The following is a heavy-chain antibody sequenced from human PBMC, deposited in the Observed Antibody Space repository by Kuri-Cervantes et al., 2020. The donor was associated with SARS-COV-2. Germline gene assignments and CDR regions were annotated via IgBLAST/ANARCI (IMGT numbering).Heavy chain of an antibody. CDR1: GYTFTDHY. D-gene: IGHD3-10*01. J-gene: IGHJ6*03. Sequence: ASVKVSCKASGYTFTDHYMHWVRQAPGQGLEWMGWINPNSGGTNYAQKFQGRVTMTRDTSISTAYMELSRLRSDDTAVYYCARSSEGPYYYYMDVWGKGTTVTVSS. CDR3: ARSSEGPYYYYMDV. V-gene: IGHV1-2*02. CDR2: INPNSGGT.